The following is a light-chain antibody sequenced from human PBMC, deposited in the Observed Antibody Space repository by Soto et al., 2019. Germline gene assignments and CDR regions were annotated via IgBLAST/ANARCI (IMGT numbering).Light chain of an antibody. CDR2: GAS. CDR1: QSVSSTY. CDR3: QQYGSSPLFA. J-gene: IGKJ3*01. V-gene: IGKV3-20*01. Sequence: EIVLTQSPGTLSLSPGERATLSCRASQSVSSTYLAWYQQKPGQAPRLLIYGASSSATGIPDRFSGSGSGTDFTLTISRLEPEDFAVYYCQQYGSSPLFAFGPGTKVEI.